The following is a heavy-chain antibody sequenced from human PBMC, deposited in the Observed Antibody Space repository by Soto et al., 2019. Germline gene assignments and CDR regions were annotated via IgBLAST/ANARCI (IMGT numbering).Heavy chain of an antibody. CDR2: MNPDSGDT. CDR3: ARGRRDYYDSGDWVPSGD. Sequence: ASVKVSCKASGYTFTSYDISWVRQATGQGLEWMGWMNPDSGDTGFAQRFQGRVTLTRNTSIRTAYMELSSLRSEDTAVYYCARGRRDYYDSGDWVPSGDWGKGTLVTVSS. CDR1: GYTFTSYD. V-gene: IGHV1-8*01. D-gene: IGHD3-22*01. J-gene: IGHJ4*02.